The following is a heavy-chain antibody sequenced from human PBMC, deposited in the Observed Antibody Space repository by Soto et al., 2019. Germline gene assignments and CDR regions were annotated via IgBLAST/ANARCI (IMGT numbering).Heavy chain of an antibody. V-gene: IGHV3-7*03. CDR1: GFTFSMYS. J-gene: IGHJ6*02. D-gene: IGHD2-21*02. Sequence: GGSLRLSCEVSGFTFSMYSMSWVRQTPGKGLEWVAKIPQDGVDGHYADSVKGRFTISRDNGKNSLYLQMNNLRAEDTAVYYCARDHLILPAHDFFYGSDVWGRGATVTV. CDR3: ARDHLILPAHDFFYGSDV. CDR2: IPQDGVDG.